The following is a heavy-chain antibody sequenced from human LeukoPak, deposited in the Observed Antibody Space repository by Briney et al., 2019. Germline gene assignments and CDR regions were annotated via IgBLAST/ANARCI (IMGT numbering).Heavy chain of an antibody. CDR1: GYTFTSYG. V-gene: IGHV1-18*01. Sequence: ASVKVSCKASGYTFTSYGIIWVRQAPGQGLEWMGWISPYNGNTNYEQKFQDRVTMTTDTSTSTGYMELRSLKSDDTAVYYCARARGGSSWYRGDYYYYMDVWGKGTTVTISS. CDR2: ISPYNGNT. J-gene: IGHJ6*03. D-gene: IGHD6-13*01. CDR3: ARARGGSSWYRGDYYYYMDV.